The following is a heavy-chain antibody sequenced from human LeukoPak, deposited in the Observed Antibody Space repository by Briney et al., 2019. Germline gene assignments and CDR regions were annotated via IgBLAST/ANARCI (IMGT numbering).Heavy chain of an antibody. Sequence: GGSLRLSCAASGFTFDDYAMHWVRQAPGKGLEWVSLISWDGGSTYYADSVKGRFTISRDNSKNSLYLQMNSLRAADTALYYCAKDKGVTYYYYYMDVWGKGTTVTVSS. CDR2: ISWDGGST. CDR3: AKDKGVTYYYYYMDV. D-gene: IGHD2-21*02. J-gene: IGHJ6*03. CDR1: GFTFDDYA. V-gene: IGHV3-43D*03.